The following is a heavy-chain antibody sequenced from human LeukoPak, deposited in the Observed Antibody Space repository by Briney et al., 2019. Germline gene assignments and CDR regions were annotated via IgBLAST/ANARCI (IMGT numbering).Heavy chain of an antibody. V-gene: IGHV1-69*06. CDR3: ATLSITARPRWHWFDP. D-gene: IGHD6-6*01. Sequence: SVKVSCKASGGTFSSYAISWVRQAPGQGLEWMGGIIPIFGTANYAQKFQGRVTITADKSTSTAYMELSSLRSEDTAVYYCATLSITARPRWHWFDPWGQGTLVTVSS. CDR2: IIPIFGTA. J-gene: IGHJ5*02. CDR1: GGTFSSYA.